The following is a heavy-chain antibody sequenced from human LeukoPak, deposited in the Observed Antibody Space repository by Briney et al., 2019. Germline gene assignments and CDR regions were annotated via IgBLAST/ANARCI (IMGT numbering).Heavy chain of an antibody. J-gene: IGHJ4*02. CDR2: IYYSGST. Sequence: SETLSLTCTVSGGSMSTYYWTWIRQPPGKGLEWIGYIYYSGSTNYNPSLKSRVTISVDTSKNQFSLKLSSVTAADTAVYYCARQAGPYCGSTTCYLDYWGQGTLVTVSS. CDR1: GGSMSTYY. D-gene: IGHD2-2*01. CDR3: ARQAGPYCGSTTCYLDY. V-gene: IGHV4-59*08.